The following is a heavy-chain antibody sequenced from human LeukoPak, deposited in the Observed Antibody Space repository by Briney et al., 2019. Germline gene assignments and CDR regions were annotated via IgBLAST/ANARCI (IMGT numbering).Heavy chain of an antibody. Sequence: SVKVSCKASGGTFSNYAINWVRQAPGQGLEWMGGITPIFGTANYAQRFQGRVTITADESTSTAYMELSSLRPEDTAVYYCARWAGYCSITNCYPALDFWGQGTLVTVSS. V-gene: IGHV1-69*13. CDR1: GGTFSNYA. CDR3: ARWAGYCSITNCYPALDF. D-gene: IGHD2-2*01. CDR2: ITPIFGTA. J-gene: IGHJ4*02.